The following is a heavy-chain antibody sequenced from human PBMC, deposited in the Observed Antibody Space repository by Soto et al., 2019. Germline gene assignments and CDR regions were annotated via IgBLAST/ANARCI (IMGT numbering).Heavy chain of an antibody. CDR2: ISGSGGST. Sequence: HPGGSLRLSCAASGFTFSSYAMSWVRQAPGKGLEWVSAISGSGGSTYYADSVKGRFTISRDKSKNTLYLQMNSLRAEDTAVYYCATFEGYYSSTSCRGWFDPWGQGTLVTVSS. CDR3: ATFEGYYSSTSCRGWFDP. CDR1: GFTFSSYA. J-gene: IGHJ5*02. V-gene: IGHV3-23*01. D-gene: IGHD2-2*01.